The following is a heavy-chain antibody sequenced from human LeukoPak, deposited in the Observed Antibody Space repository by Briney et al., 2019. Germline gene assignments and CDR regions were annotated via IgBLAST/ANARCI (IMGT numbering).Heavy chain of an antibody. CDR1: GGSISSSSYY. J-gene: IGHJ4*02. D-gene: IGHD6-13*01. V-gene: IGHV4-39*01. CDR3: ASFSSSWDGFDY. Sequence: SETLSLTCTVSGGSISSSSYYWGWIHQPPGKGLEWIGSIYYSGSTYYNPSLKSRVTISVDTSKNQFSLKLSSVTAADTAVYYCASFSSSWDGFDYWGQGTLVTVSS. CDR2: IYYSGST.